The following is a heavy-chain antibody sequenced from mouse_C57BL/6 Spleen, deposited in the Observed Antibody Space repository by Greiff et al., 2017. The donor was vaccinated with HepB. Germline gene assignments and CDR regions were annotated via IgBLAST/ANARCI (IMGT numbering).Heavy chain of an antibody. CDR2: ISDGGSYT. J-gene: IGHJ3*01. CDR3: ARGRITGFAY. D-gene: IGHD2-4*01. CDR1: GFTFSSYA. Sequence: EVNVVESGGGLVKPGGSLKLSCAASGFTFSSYAMSWVRQTPEKRLEWVATISDGGSYTYYPDNVKGRFTISRDKAKNNLYLQMSHLTSEDTAMYYCARGRITGFAYWGQGTLVTVSA. V-gene: IGHV5-4*03.